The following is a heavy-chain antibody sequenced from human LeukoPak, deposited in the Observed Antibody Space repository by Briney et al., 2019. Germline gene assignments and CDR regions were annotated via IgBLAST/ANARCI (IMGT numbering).Heavy chain of an antibody. J-gene: IGHJ5*02. D-gene: IGHD3-10*01. CDR2: INSDGSST. V-gene: IGHV3-74*01. CDR1: GFTFSSYW. Sequence: PGGSLRLSCAASGFTFSSYWMHWVRQAPGKGLVWVSRINSDGSSTSYADSVKGRFTISRDNAKNTLYLQMNSLRAEDTAVYYCARPTVRGVRAWFDPWGQGTLVTVSS. CDR3: ARPTVRGVRAWFDP.